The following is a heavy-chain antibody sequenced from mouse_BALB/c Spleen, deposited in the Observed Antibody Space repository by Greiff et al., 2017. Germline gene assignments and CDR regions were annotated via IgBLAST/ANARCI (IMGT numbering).Heavy chain of an antibody. J-gene: IGHJ2*01. Sequence: VQGVESGAELAKPGASVKMSCKASGYTFTSYWMHWVKQRPGQGLEWIGYINPSTGYTEYNQKFKDKATLTADKSSSTAYMQLSSLTSEDSAVYYCAKGYWDGDDYWGQGTTLTVSS. D-gene: IGHD4-1*01. CDR1: GYTFTSYW. CDR3: AKGYWDGDDY. V-gene: IGHV1-7*01. CDR2: INPSTGYT.